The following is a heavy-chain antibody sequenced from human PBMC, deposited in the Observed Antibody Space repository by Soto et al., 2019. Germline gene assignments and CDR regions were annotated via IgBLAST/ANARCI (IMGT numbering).Heavy chain of an antibody. Sequence: SETLSLTCPVSGGSITSSSYYWGWIRQPPGKGLEWIGSINYSGSTYYNPSLQSRVTISVDTSKNQFSLKLSSVTAADTAVYYCARQRTYYDILTGYYRGGILDYWGQGTLVTVSS. CDR2: INYSGST. D-gene: IGHD3-9*01. CDR3: ARQRTYYDILTGYYRGGILDY. V-gene: IGHV4-39*01. J-gene: IGHJ4*02. CDR1: GGSITSSSYY.